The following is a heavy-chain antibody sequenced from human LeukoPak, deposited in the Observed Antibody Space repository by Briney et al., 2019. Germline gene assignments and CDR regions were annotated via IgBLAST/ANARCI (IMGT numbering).Heavy chain of an antibody. V-gene: IGHV3-23*01. Sequence: PGGSLRLSCAASGFTFSSYWMRWVRQAPGKGLEWVSAISGSGGSTYYADSVKGRFTISRDNSKNTLYLQMNSLRAEDTAVYYCAKDSLDSGSSWLLYYYYYMDVWGKGTTVTISS. D-gene: IGHD6-13*01. CDR3: AKDSLDSGSSWLLYYYYYMDV. J-gene: IGHJ6*03. CDR1: GFTFSSYW. CDR2: ISGSGGST.